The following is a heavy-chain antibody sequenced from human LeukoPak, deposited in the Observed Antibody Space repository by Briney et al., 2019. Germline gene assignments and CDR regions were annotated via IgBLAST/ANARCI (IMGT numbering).Heavy chain of an antibody. CDR2: IYYSGST. J-gene: IGHJ4*02. Sequence: KSSETLSLTCTVSGGSISSYYWSWIRQPPGKGLEWIGYIYYSGSTNYNPSLKSRVTISVDTSKNQFSLKLSSVTAADTAVYYCARSQLWFGELLPYFDYWGQGTLVTVSS. CDR3: ARSQLWFGELLPYFDY. D-gene: IGHD3-10*01. CDR1: GGSISSYY. V-gene: IGHV4-59*01.